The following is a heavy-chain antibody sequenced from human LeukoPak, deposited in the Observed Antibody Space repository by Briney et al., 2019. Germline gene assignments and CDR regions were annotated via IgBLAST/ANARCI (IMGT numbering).Heavy chain of an antibody. V-gene: IGHV3-30*18. CDR1: GFTFSNYG. D-gene: IGHD2-15*01. Sequence: LRLSCAASGFTFSNYGMHWVRQAPGKGLEWVAVISYDGSNKYYADSVKGRFTISRDNSKNTLYLQMNSLRAEDTAVYYCAKPTLGRTKGHFDYWGQGTLVTVSS. CDR2: ISYDGSNK. CDR3: AKPTLGRTKGHFDY. J-gene: IGHJ4*02.